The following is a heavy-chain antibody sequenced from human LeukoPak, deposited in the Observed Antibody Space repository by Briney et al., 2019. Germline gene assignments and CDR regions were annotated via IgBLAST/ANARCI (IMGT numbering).Heavy chain of an antibody. Sequence: SETLSLTCTVSGGSISSHYWSWIRQPPGKGLEWIGYIYYSGSTNYNPSLKSRVTISVDTSKNQFSLKLSSVTAADTAVYYCARVFQLGTLDPWGQGTLVTVSS. CDR3: ARVFQLGTLDP. CDR2: IYYSGST. D-gene: IGHD1-14*01. CDR1: GGSISSHY. J-gene: IGHJ5*02. V-gene: IGHV4-59*11.